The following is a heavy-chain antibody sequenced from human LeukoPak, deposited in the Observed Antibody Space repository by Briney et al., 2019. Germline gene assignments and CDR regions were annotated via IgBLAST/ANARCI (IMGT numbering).Heavy chain of an antibody. CDR3: ARAKGGEFDY. V-gene: IGHV4-39*01. CDR2: IYYSGST. D-gene: IGHD3-10*01. CDR1: GGSISSSYY. J-gene: IGHJ4*02. Sequence: SETLSLTCAVSGGSISSSYYWGWIRQPPGKGLEWIGSIYYSGSTYYNPSLKSRVTISVDTSKNQFSLKLSSVTAADTAVFYCARAKGGEFDYWGQGTLVTVSS.